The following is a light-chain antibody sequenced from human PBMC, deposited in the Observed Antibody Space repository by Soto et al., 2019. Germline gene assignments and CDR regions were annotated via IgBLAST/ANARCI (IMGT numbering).Light chain of an antibody. J-gene: IGKJ3*01. Sequence: GDRVTITCQASQDISNYLNWYQQKPGKAPKLLIYDASNLETGVPSRFSGSGSGTDFTFTISSLQPEDIATYYCQQYDNLLRGTVGPGTKVDIK. CDR2: DAS. V-gene: IGKV1-33*01. CDR1: QDISNY. CDR3: QQYDNLLRGT.